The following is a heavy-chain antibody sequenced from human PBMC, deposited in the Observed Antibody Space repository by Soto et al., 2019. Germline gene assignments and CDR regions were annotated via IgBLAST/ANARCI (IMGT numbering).Heavy chain of an antibody. J-gene: IGHJ4*02. CDR1: GFTLTTYG. CDR2: MSYDGTKE. V-gene: IGHV3-30*18. D-gene: IGHD6-13*01. Sequence: QVQLVESGGGVVQPGRSLRPSCAASGFTLTTYGMHWVRQAPGKGLEWVAAMSYDGTKEYYADSVKGRFTISRDSSRNTLFLQLNSLRAEDTAVYYCAKEFGSTWIDHWGEGTLVTVSS. CDR3: AKEFGSTWIDH.